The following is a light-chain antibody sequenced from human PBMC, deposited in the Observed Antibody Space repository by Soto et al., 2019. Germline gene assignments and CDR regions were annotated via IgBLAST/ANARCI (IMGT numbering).Light chain of an antibody. V-gene: IGKV1-6*02. CDR2: AAS. Sequence: IQMTQSPSSLSSSVGYVFTITCRASFGIRSDLGWYQQKPGKAPRLLIFAASNLHTGVPSRFNGSGSGTDFTLTISSLQPEDFATYFCLQDFNYPWTFGRGTKVDIK. J-gene: IGKJ1*01. CDR3: LQDFNYPWT. CDR1: FGIRSD.